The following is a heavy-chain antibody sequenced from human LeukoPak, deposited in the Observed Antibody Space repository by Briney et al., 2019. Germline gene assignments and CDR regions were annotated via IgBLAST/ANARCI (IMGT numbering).Heavy chain of an antibody. D-gene: IGHD6-6*01. CDR2: IYYSGST. V-gene: IGHV4-39*01. Sequence: PSETLSLTCTVSGGSISSSIYYWGWIRQPPGKGLEWIGSIYYSGSTYYNPSLKSRVTISVDTSKNQFSLKLSSVTAADTAVYYCARLIRLRSEGYSSSSFVDYWGQGTLVTVSS. CDR1: GGSISSSIYY. J-gene: IGHJ4*02. CDR3: ARLIRLRSEGYSSSSFVDY.